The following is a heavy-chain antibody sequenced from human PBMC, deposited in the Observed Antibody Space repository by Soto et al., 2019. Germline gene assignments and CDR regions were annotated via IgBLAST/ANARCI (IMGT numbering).Heavy chain of an antibody. CDR2: ISGSGGST. CDR1: GFTFSDYP. Sequence: GGSLRLSCAASGFTFSDYPMSWVRQAPGKGLEWVSGISGSGGSTEYADSVKGRFTISRDNSKKMVYLQMNSLRAEDTAVYYCAKAPYSSGWYYFDYWGQGALVTVSS. J-gene: IGHJ4*02. CDR3: AKAPYSSGWYYFDY. D-gene: IGHD6-19*01. V-gene: IGHV3-23*01.